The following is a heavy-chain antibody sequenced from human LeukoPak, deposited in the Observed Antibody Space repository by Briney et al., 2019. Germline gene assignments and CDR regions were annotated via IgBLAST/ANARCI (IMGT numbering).Heavy chain of an antibody. D-gene: IGHD4/OR15-4a*01. Sequence: PGGSLRHSCTVSGFTVSSNSMRWVRQAPAKGLEWVSFIYSDNTHYTDSVKGRFTISRDNYKNTLYLQMNSLRAEETSVYYCARRAGAYSHPYEYWGQGTLVSVSS. CDR3: ARRAGAYSHPYEY. J-gene: IGHJ4*02. CDR1: GFTVSSNS. V-gene: IGHV3-53*01. CDR2: IYSDNT.